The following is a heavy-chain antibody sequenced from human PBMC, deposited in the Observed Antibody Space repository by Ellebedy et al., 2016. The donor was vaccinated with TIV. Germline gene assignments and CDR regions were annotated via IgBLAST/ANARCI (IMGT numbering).Heavy chain of an antibody. CDR3: AGGISVAGTSLGF. CDR1: GFTVRSNY. D-gene: IGHD6-19*01. CDR2: IYSSGGT. J-gene: IGHJ4*02. Sequence: GGSLRLSCAASGFTVRSNYMSWVRQAPGRGLAWVSTIYSSGGTYYAGSVKGRFTISRDNSKNTLYLQMNSLRAEDTAVYYCAGGISVAGTSLGFWGQGTLVTVSS. V-gene: IGHV3-53*01.